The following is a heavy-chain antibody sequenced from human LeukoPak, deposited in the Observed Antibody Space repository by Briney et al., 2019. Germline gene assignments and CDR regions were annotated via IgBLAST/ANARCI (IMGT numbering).Heavy chain of an antibody. CDR2: IDPSDSYT. D-gene: IGHD3-10*01. V-gene: IGHV5-10-1*01. J-gene: IGHJ3*02. CDR3: ARQFTMVRGVKRAFDI. Sequence: GESLKISCKGSGYSYTSYWISWVRQMPGKGLEWMGRIDPSDSYTNYSPSFQGHVTISADKSISTAYLQWSSLKASDTAMYYCARQFTMVRGVKRAFDIWGQGTMVTVSS. CDR1: GYSYTSYW.